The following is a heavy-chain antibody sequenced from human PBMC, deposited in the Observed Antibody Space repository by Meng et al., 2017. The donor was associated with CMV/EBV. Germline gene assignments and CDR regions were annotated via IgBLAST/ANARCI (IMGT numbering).Heavy chain of an antibody. CDR3: ARDRVVPAAIQGYYYGMDV. J-gene: IGHJ6*02. CDR1: GFTVSSNY. V-gene: IGHV3-66*02. Sequence: GESLKISCAASGFTVSSNYMSWVRQAPGKGLEWVSVIYSGGSTYYADSVKGRFTVSRDNSKNTLYLQMNSLRAEDTAVYYCARDRVVPAAIQGYYYGMDVWGQGTTVTVSS. CDR2: IYSGGST. D-gene: IGHD2-2*01.